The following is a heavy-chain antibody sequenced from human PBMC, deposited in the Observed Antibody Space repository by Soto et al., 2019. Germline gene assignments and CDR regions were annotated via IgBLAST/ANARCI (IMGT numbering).Heavy chain of an antibody. Sequence: SETLSLTCAVYGGSFSGYYWSWIRQPPGKGLEWIGEINHSGSTNYNPSLKSRVTISVDTSKNQFSLKLSSVTAADTAVYYCARGHGYYDSSGYYHKLYYFDYWGQGTLLTVSS. CDR2: INHSGST. CDR3: ARGHGYYDSSGYYHKLYYFDY. J-gene: IGHJ4*02. D-gene: IGHD3-22*01. CDR1: GGSFSGYY. V-gene: IGHV4-34*01.